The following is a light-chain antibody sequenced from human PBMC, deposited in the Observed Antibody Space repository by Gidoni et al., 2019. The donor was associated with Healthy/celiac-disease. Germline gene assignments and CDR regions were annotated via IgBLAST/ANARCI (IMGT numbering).Light chain of an antibody. Sequence: SYELTQPPSVSVSPGQTASITCSGDKLGDKYACWYQQKPGQSPVLVIYQDSKRPSGIPERFSGSNSGNTATLTISGTQAMDEADYYCQAWDSSTEVVFGGGTKLXV. CDR2: QDS. CDR3: QAWDSSTEVV. J-gene: IGLJ2*01. V-gene: IGLV3-1*01. CDR1: KLGDKY.